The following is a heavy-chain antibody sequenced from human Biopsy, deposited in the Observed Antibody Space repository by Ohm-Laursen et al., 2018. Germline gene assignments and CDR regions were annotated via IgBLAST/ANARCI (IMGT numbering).Heavy chain of an antibody. J-gene: IGHJ5*02. CDR1: GFTFSKYA. CDR3: ARDLYDFCGGCPFDP. Sequence: GSLRLSCAASGFTFSKYAMSWVRQAPGKGLECVSIINGGGGSTWYSDPVKGRFTISRDNSRNTLYLQMNSLRAEDTAMYYCARDLYDFCGGCPFDPWGQGTLVTVSP. CDR2: INGGGGST. V-gene: IGHV3-23*01. D-gene: IGHD3-3*01.